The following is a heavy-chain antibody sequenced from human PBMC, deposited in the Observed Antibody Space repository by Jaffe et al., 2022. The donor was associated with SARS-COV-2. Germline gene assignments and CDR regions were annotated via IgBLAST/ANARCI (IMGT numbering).Heavy chain of an antibody. J-gene: IGHJ5*02. Sequence: EVQLVESGGGLVQPGGSLRLSCTASGFTFSKSYMTWVRQAPGKGLEWAAHINPDGAAEYYVDSVKGRFTISRDNAKNSLYLQMHSLRAEDTAVYYCSSGGVSWGQGTLVTVSS. V-gene: IGHV3-7*01. CDR3: SSGGVS. CDR2: INPDGAAE. D-gene: IGHD2-15*01. CDR1: GFTFSKSY.